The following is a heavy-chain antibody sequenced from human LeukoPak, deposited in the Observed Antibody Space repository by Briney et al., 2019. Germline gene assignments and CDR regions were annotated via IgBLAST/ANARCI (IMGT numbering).Heavy chain of an antibody. CDR1: GYSFTCYY. Sequence: ASVTDSCKASGYSFTCYYMHGVRQAPGQGLEWMGRISPILGIANYAQKFQGRVTITADKSTSTDYMELSSLRSEDTAVYYCARDSGDYCGQGTLVTVSS. J-gene: IGHJ4*02. CDR2: ISPILGIA. CDR3: ARDSGDY. D-gene: IGHD6-25*01. V-gene: IGHV1-69*04.